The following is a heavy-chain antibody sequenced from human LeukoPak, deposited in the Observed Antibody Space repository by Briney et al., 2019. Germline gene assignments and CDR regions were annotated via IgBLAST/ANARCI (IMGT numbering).Heavy chain of an antibody. D-gene: IGHD1-26*01. J-gene: IGHJ6*02. CDR3: ARSRGSGSYHYYYYYGMDV. CDR1: GGSFSGYY. CDR2: INHSGST. Sequence: SETLSLTCAVHGGSFSGYYWSWIRQPPGKGLEWIGEINHSGSTNYNPSLKSRVTISVDTSKNQFSLKLSSVTAADTAVYYCARSRGSGSYHYYYYYGMDVWGQGTTVTVSS. V-gene: IGHV4-34*01.